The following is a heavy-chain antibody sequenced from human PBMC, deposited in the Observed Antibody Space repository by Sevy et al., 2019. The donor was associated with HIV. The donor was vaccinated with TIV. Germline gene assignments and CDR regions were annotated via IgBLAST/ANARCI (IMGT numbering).Heavy chain of an antibody. J-gene: IGHJ6*02. CDR3: ARGIYYYYGMDV. Sequence: GESLKISCAASGFTFSSYSMNWVRQAPGKGLEWVSCISSSSSYIYYADSVKGRFTISRDNAKNSLYLQMNSLRAEDTAVYYCARGIYYYYGMDVWGQRTTVTVSS. CDR1: GFTFSSYS. CDR2: ISSSSSYI. V-gene: IGHV3-21*01.